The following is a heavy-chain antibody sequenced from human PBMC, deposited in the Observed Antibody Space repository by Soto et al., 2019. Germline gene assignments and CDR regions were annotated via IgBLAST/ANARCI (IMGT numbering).Heavy chain of an antibody. CDR1: GFTFNNYA. V-gene: IGHV3-23*01. J-gene: IGHJ4*02. D-gene: IGHD3-10*01. CDR3: AKGRGGSGSLTPRVDF. CDR2: ISGGGDTT. Sequence: EVQLLESGGGLVQPGGSLRLSCAASGFTFNNYAMTWVRQAPGKGLEWVSAISGGGDTTSYADSVKGRFTVSRDGSKNTLYLQMRSRRAEDTARYYCAKGRGGSGSLTPRVDFWGKGTLVTVSS.